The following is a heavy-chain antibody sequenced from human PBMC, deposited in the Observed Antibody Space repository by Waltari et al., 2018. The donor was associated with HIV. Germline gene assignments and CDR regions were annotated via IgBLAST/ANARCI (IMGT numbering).Heavy chain of an antibody. CDR3: ARHAFPSGFDI. CDR2: VYYSGST. D-gene: IGHD3-16*01. J-gene: IGHJ3*02. V-gene: IGHV4-39*01. Sequence: QLQMQESGPGLVKPSETLSLPCTVSGGPLSSRSYYWGWIRQPPGKGLEWIGSVYYSGSTYYNPSLKSRVTISVDTSKNQFSLKLSSVTAADTAVYYCARHAFPSGFDIWGQGTMVTVSS. CDR1: GGPLSSRSYY.